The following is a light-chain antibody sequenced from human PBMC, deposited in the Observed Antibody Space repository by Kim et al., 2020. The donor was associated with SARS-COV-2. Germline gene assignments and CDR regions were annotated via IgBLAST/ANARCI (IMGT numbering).Light chain of an antibody. CDR1: QSISSY. CDR3: QQSYSTPQT. CDR2: AAS. J-gene: IGKJ1*01. V-gene: IGKV1-39*01. Sequence: DIQMTQSPSSLSASVGDRVTITCRESQSISSYLNWYQQKPGKAPNLLIYAASSLQSGVPSRSSGSGSGTDFTLTISSLQPEDCATYYCQQSYSTPQTFGQGTKVDIK.